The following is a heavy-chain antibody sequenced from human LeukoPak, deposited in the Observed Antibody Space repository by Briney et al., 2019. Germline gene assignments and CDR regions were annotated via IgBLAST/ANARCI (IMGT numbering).Heavy chain of an antibody. D-gene: IGHD3-22*01. CDR2: ISGSGGST. Sequence: GGSLRLSCAASGFTFTTYAMDSVRHAPGKGLEWVSAISGSGGSTYYADSVKGRFTISRDTSKNTLDLQMNSLRAEDTAVYYCAKGSGDSTGYYYAYYYYYMDVWGKGTTVTVSS. J-gene: IGHJ6*03. CDR1: GFTFTTYA. V-gene: IGHV3-23*01. CDR3: AKGSGDSTGYYYAYYYYYMDV.